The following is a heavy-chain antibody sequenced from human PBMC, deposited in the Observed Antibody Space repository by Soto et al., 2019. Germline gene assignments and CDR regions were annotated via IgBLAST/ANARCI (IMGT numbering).Heavy chain of an antibody. J-gene: IGHJ6*02. V-gene: IGHV4-31*03. CDR1: GGSISIGGYY. CDR3: ARGEYYYYYGMDV. CDR2: IYYSGST. Sequence: QVQLQESGPGLVKPSQTLSLTCTVSGGSISIGGYYWSLIRQHPGKGLEWIGYIYYSGSTYYNPSLKSRVTISVDTSKNQFSLKLSSVTAADTAVYYCARGEYYYYYGMDVWGQGTTVTVSS.